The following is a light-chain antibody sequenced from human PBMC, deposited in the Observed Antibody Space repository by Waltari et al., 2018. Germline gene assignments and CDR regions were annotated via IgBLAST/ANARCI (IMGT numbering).Light chain of an antibody. CDR3: QQYENSPLT. Sequence: DIQMTQSPSSLSASVGDRVTITCRASQGIGNYLAWFQQKSGQAPKSLIYDASSLQSGVPSKFSGSGSGTDFTLTIGRLEPEDYAVYYCQQYENSPLTFGGGTQVETK. V-gene: IGKV1-16*02. CDR1: QGIGNY. J-gene: IGKJ4*01. CDR2: DAS.